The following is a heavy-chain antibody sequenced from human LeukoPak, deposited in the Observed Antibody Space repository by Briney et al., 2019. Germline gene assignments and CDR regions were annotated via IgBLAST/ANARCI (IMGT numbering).Heavy chain of an antibody. J-gene: IGHJ6*03. Sequence: GGSLRLSCAASGFTFSSYEMNWVRQAPGKGLEWVSYISSSGSTIYYADSVKGRFTISRDNAKNSLYLQMNSLRAEDTAVYYCARDGRFLEWPNRSCYYYYMDVWGKGTTVTVSS. V-gene: IGHV3-48*03. D-gene: IGHD3-3*01. CDR2: ISSSGSTI. CDR1: GFTFSSYE. CDR3: ARDGRFLEWPNRSCYYYYMDV.